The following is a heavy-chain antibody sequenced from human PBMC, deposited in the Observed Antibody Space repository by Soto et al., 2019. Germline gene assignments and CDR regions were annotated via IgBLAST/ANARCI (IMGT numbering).Heavy chain of an antibody. D-gene: IGHD3-22*01. CDR3: ARDQGYYDSSGYWPYYGMDV. V-gene: IGHV1-69*13. Sequence: SVKVSCKASGGTFSSYAISWVRQAPGQGLEWMGGIIPFFGTANYAQKFQGRVTITADESTSTAYMELSSLGSEDTAVYYCARDQGYYDSSGYWPYYGMDVSGQGPTVTV. CDR1: GGTFSSYA. J-gene: IGHJ6*02. CDR2: IIPFFGTA.